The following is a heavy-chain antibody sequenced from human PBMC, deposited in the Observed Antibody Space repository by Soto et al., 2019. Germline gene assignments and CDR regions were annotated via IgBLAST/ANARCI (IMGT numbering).Heavy chain of an antibody. J-gene: IGHJ4*02. CDR2: INSDGSYA. V-gene: IGHV3-74*01. D-gene: IGHD4-17*01. Sequence: HPVGSLRLSCAASGFNFSVYWMHWVRQAPGKGLVWVSRINSDGSYASSADSVKGRLTISRDNAKNTLYPQLNSLRAEDTAVYYCARGGAYGDYRSDYWGQGTLVTVSS. CDR1: GFNFSVYW. CDR3: ARGGAYGDYRSDY.